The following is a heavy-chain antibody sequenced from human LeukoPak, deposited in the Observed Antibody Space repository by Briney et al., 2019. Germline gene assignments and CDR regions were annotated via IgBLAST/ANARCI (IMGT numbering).Heavy chain of an antibody. Sequence: ASVKVSCKASGYTFTNYYMHWVRQAPGQGLEWMGIINPSGDSAIYAHNFQGRVTMTRDTSTTTVYMELSRLRSDDTAVYYCARSGTAEGLVFDYWGQGNLGTVSS. CDR1: GYTFTNYY. CDR2: INPSGDSA. CDR3: ARSGTAEGLVFDY. J-gene: IGHJ4*02. V-gene: IGHV1-46*01. D-gene: IGHD3-3*01.